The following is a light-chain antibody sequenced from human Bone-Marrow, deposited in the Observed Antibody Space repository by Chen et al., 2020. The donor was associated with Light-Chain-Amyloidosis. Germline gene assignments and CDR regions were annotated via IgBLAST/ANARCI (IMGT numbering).Light chain of an antibody. CDR2: GDD. J-gene: IGLJ3*02. CDR3: QSYQGSSQGV. CDR1: RGSIATNY. V-gene: IGLV6-57*01. Sequence: NFMLTPPPPVAESPGEEGIISLTRRRGSIATNYVQWYQQRPGSSPTTVIYGDDQRPSGVPDRFSGSIDRSSNSASLTISGLKTEDEADYYCQSYQGSSQGVFGGGTKLTVL.